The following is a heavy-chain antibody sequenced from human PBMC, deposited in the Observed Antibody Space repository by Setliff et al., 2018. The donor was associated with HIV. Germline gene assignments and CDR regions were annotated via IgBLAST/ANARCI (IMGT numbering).Heavy chain of an antibody. Sequence: SETLSLTCTVSGGSISSYYWSWIRQPPGKGLEWIGYINYSGSTNYNPSPKSRVTISIDMSKNQFSLKLSSVTAADTAVYYCARSAARTAGTTVVAPYDYWGQGTLVTVS. CDR1: GGSISSYY. CDR2: INYSGST. D-gene: IGHD2-15*01. V-gene: IGHV4-59*08. J-gene: IGHJ4*02. CDR3: ARSAARTAGTTVVAPYDY.